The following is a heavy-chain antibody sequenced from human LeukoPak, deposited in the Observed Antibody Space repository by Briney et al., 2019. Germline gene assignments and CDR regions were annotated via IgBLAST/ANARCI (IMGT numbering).Heavy chain of an antibody. CDR1: GGSISSYY. CDR3: ARDSSSYPPYNWFDP. CDR2: IYTSGST. D-gene: IGHD3-22*01. Sequence: PSETLSLTCTVSGGSISSYYWSWIRQPAGKGLKWIGRIYTSGSTNYNPSLKSRVTISVDKSMNQFSLKLSSVTAADTAVYYCARDSSSYPPYNWFDPWGQGTLVTVSS. V-gene: IGHV4-4*07. J-gene: IGHJ5*02.